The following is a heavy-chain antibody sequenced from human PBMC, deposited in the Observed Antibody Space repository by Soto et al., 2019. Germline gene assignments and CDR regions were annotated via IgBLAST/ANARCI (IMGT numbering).Heavy chain of an antibody. CDR2: IGTTSSYI. J-gene: IGHJ6*02. D-gene: IGHD2-21*02. V-gene: IGHV3-21*01. Sequence: EVQLVESGGGLVKPGGSLRISCAASGFTFGTYTMNWVRQAPGKGLGWVSSIGTTSSYIYYADSVRGRFTISRDNARDSLYLQMSSLRAENTAVYYCARVMCGDCSTYYYYSMDVWAQGTTVTVSS. CDR1: GFTFGTYT. CDR3: ARVMCGDCSTYYYYSMDV.